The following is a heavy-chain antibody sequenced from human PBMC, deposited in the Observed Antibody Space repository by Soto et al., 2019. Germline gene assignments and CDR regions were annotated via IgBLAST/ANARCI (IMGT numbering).Heavy chain of an antibody. V-gene: IGHV6-1*01. CDR2: TYYRSKWYN. CDR1: GDSVSSNSAA. Sequence: SQTLSLTCAISGDSVSSNSAAWNWIRQSPSRGLEWLGRTYYRSKWYNDYAVSVKSRITINPDTSKNQFSLQLNSVTPENTAVYYCARAAGQWLVVGGDLYYNYYGMDVWGQGTTVTVSS. D-gene: IGHD6-19*01. J-gene: IGHJ6*02. CDR3: ARAAGQWLVVGGDLYYNYYGMDV.